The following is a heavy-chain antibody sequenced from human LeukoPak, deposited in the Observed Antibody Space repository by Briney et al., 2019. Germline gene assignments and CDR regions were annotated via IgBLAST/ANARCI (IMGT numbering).Heavy chain of an antibody. J-gene: IGHJ4*02. CDR3: ARTAGVVVPAAKVDY. CDR1: GYTFTGYY. Sequence: ASVKVSCKASGYTFTGYYMHWVRQAPGQGLEWMGRINPNSGGTNYAQKFQGRVTMTRDTSISTAYMELSRLRSDDTAVYYCARTAGVVVPAAKVDYWGQGTLVTVSS. D-gene: IGHD2-2*01. V-gene: IGHV1-2*06. CDR2: INPNSGGT.